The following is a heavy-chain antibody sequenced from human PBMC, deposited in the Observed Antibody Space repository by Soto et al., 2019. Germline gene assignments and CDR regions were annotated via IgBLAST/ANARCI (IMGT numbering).Heavy chain of an antibody. V-gene: IGHV3-21*01. D-gene: IGHD2-2*01. CDR3: ARVRYHPYYYYYYGMDV. CDR1: GFTFSSYS. CDR2: ISSSSSYI. Sequence: EVQLVESGGGLVKPGGSLRLSCAASGFTFSSYSMNWVRQAPGKGREWVSSISSSSSYIYYADSVKGRFTISRDNAKNSLYRQMNSLRAEDTAVYYCARVRYHPYYYYYYGMDVWGQGTTVTVSS. J-gene: IGHJ6*02.